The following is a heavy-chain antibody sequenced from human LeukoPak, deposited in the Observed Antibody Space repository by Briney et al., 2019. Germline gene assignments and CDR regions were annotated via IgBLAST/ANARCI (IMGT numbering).Heavy chain of an antibody. CDR2: VYYSGST. D-gene: IGHD1-1*01. Sequence: PSETLSLTCTVSGVSISSYYWSWIRQPPGKGLEWIGYVYYSGSTNFNPSLKSRVTMSVDTSKNQFSLKLTSVTAADTAVYYCARGTTGDYWGQGTLVTVSS. CDR1: GVSISSYY. CDR3: ARGTTGDY. V-gene: IGHV4-59*01. J-gene: IGHJ4*02.